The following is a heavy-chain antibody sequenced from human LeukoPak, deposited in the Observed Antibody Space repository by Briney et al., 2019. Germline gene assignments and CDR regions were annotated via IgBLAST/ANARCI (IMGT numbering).Heavy chain of an antibody. Sequence: PSETLSLTCAVYGGSFSGYYWSWIRQPPGKGLEWIGEINHSGSTDYNPSLKGRVTISVDTSKNQSSLNLSSVTAADTAVYYCARRRAFDYWGQGTLVTVSS. J-gene: IGHJ4*02. CDR1: GGSFSGYY. CDR2: INHSGST. CDR3: ARRRAFDY. V-gene: IGHV4-34*01.